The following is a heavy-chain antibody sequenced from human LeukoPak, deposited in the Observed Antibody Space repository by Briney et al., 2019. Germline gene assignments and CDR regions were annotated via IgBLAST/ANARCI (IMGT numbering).Heavy chain of an antibody. CDR3: ARGAVAHFDY. CDR1: GGSISSHY. Sequence: SETLSLTCTVSGGSISSHYWSWIRQPPGKGLEWIGYIYYSGSTNYNPSLKSRVTISVDTSKNQFSLKLSSVTPEDTAVYYCARGAVAHFDYWGQGTLVTVSS. J-gene: IGHJ4*02. D-gene: IGHD6-19*01. V-gene: IGHV4-59*11. CDR2: IYYSGST.